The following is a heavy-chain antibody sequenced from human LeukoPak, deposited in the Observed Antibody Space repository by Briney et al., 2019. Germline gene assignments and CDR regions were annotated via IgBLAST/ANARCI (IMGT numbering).Heavy chain of an antibody. CDR3: ARQFYESRSPHAKYFQL. J-gene: IGHJ1*01. CDR2: IYYSGST. V-gene: IGHV4-39*01. D-gene: IGHD5/OR15-5a*01. CDR1: GGSLSSSSYY. Sequence: PSETLSLTCSVSGGSLSSSSYYWGWIRQAPGRGLEWIGNIYYSGSTYYSPSLKSRVTISLDTSKNQFSLKLNSVTAADTAVYYCARQFYESRSPHAKYFQLWGQGTLVTVSS.